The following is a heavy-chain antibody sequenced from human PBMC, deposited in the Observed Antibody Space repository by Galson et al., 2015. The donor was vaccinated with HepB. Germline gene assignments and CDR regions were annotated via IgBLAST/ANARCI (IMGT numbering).Heavy chain of an antibody. CDR1: GFTFSNHA. Sequence: SLRLSCAASGFTFSNHAMHWVRQAPGKGLEWVAVIWFDGRNEFYADSVKGRFTISRDNSQNTLFLQMNSLRGEDTAVYYCAKEVRYSSNWFDGFYYDGMDVWGQGTTVTVSS. D-gene: IGHD6-13*01. V-gene: IGHV3-33*06. CDR2: IWFDGRNE. J-gene: IGHJ6*02. CDR3: AKEVRYSSNWFDGFYYDGMDV.